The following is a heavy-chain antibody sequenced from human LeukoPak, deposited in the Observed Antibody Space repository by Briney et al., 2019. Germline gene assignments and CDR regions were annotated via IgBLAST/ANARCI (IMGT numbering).Heavy chain of an antibody. CDR3: ARVRSLIGAPDY. V-gene: IGHV4-59*01. CDR1: GASISSYY. Sequence: SETLSLTCSVSGASISSYYWSWIRQPPGKGLEWIGCIYYGGSTNYNPSLKSRVTMSVDTSKKQISLKLSSVTAADTAVYYCARVRSLIGAPDYWGQGTPVTVPS. D-gene: IGHD6-6*01. J-gene: IGHJ4*02. CDR2: IYYGGST.